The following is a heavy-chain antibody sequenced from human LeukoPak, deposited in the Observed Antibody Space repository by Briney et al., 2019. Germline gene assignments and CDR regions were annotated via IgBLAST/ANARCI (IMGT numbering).Heavy chain of an antibody. CDR2: IYSGGST. D-gene: IGHD4-17*01. CDR3: AREIYGDYFDY. V-gene: IGHV3-53*01. J-gene: IGHJ4*02. CDR1: GFTVSSNY. Sequence: GGSLRLSCAASGFTVSSNYMSWVRQAPGKGLEWVSVIYSGGSTYYADSVKGRFTISRDNSENTLYLQMNSLRAEDTAVYYCAREIYGDYFDYWGQGTLVTVSS.